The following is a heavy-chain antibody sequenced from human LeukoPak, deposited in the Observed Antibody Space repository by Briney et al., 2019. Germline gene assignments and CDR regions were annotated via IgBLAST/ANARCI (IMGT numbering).Heavy chain of an antibody. CDR2: IYSGGST. CDR1: GFTVSANY. J-gene: IGHJ4*02. Sequence: GGSLSLSCAASGFTVSANYMSWVRQAPGKGLEWVSVIYSGGSTYYADSVRGRFTLSRDSSKNTLYLQMNSLRAEDTAVYYCARSSPYYFDYWGQGTLVTVSS. CDR3: ARSSPYYFDY. V-gene: IGHV3-53*01.